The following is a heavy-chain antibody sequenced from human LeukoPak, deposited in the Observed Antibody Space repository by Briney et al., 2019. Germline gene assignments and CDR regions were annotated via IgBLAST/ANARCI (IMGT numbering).Heavy chain of an antibody. Sequence: SETLSLTCTVSGGSISSSSNYWGWIRQPPGKGLEWIGNIYYSGSTYYNPSLKSRVTISVDTSKNQFSLKLSSVTAADTAVYYCAREAPPRFYGMDVWGQGTTVTVSS. J-gene: IGHJ6*02. V-gene: IGHV4-39*07. CDR3: AREAPPRFYGMDV. CDR1: GGSISSSSNY. CDR2: IYYSGST.